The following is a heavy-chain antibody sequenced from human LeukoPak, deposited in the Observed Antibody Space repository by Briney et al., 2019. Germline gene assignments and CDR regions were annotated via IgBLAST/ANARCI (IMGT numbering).Heavy chain of an antibody. J-gene: IGHJ6*02. V-gene: IGHV3-30*18. D-gene: IGHD3-10*01. CDR2: ISYDGSNK. Sequence: PGGSLRLSCAASGFTFSSYGMHWVCQAPGKGLEWVAVISYDGSNKYYADSVKGRFTISRDNSKNTLYLQMNSLRAEDTAVYYCAKDSLQRKIYYYGSGSYLSAHYYYYGMDVWGQGTTVTVSS. CDR1: GFTFSSYG. CDR3: AKDSLQRKIYYYGSGSYLSAHYYYYGMDV.